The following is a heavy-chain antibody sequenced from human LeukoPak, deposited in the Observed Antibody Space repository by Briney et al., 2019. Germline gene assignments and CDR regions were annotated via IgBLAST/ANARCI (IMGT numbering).Heavy chain of an antibody. CDR1: GGAISGSNYF. Sequence: SETLSLTCTVSGGAISGSNYFWGWIRQPPGKGLEWIGSIYYSGSTYYNPSLKSRVTISVDTSKNQFSLKLSSVTAADTAVYYCARLPDYYYMDVWGKGTTVTVSS. CDR3: ARLPDYYYMDV. J-gene: IGHJ6*03. CDR2: IYYSGST. V-gene: IGHV4-39*01.